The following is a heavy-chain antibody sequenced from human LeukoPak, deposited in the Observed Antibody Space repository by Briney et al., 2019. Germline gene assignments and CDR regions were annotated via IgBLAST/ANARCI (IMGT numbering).Heavy chain of an antibody. V-gene: IGHV7-4-1*02. Sequence: ASVKVSCKASGYTFTSYAMNWVRQAPGQGLEWMGWINTNTGNPTYAQGFTGRFVFSLDTSVSTAYLQISSLKAEDTAIYYCARDHVKLGSSFHPFDAFDVWGQGTLVTVSS. CDR1: GYTFTSYA. J-gene: IGHJ3*01. CDR3: ARDHVKLGSSFHPFDAFDV. CDR2: INTNTGNP. D-gene: IGHD2-2*01.